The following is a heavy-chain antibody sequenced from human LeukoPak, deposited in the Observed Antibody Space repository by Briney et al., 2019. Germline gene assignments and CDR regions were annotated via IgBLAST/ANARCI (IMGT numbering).Heavy chain of an antibody. Sequence: GGSLRLSCAASGFTFSSYWMSWVRQAPGKGLEWVANIKQDGSEKYYVDSVKGRFTISRDNAKNSLYPQMNSLRAEDTAVYYCARGNAGYCTNGVCYFYYYYYMDVWGKGTTVTVSS. CDR1: GFTFSSYW. CDR2: IKQDGSEK. CDR3: ARGNAGYCTNGVCYFYYYYYMDV. D-gene: IGHD2-8*01. J-gene: IGHJ6*03. V-gene: IGHV3-7*01.